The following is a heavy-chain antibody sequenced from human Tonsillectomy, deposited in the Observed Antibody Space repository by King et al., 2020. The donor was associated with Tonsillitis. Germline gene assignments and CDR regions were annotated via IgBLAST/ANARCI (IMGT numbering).Heavy chain of an antibody. D-gene: IGHD6-19*01. J-gene: IGHJ4*02. Sequence: VQLQESGPGLVKPSETLSLTCTVSGGSISSYYWSWIRQPAGKGLEWIGRIYTSGSTNYNPSLKSRVTMSVDTSKNQFPLKPSSVTAADTAVYYCARDRASSGWYGFGYWGQGTLVTVSS. V-gene: IGHV4-4*07. CDR2: IYTSGST. CDR1: GGSISSYY. CDR3: ARDRASSGWYGFGY.